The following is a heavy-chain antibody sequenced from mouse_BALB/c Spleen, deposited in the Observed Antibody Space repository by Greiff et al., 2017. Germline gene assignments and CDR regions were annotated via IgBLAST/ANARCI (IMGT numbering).Heavy chain of an antibody. CDR3: ASADSSGYPFAY. J-gene: IGHJ3*01. CDR2: ISNGGGST. D-gene: IGHD3-2*01. Sequence: EVKLVESGGGLVQPGGSLKLSCAASGFTFSSYTMSWVRQTPGKRLEWVAYISNGGGSTYYPDTVKGRFTISRDNAKNTLYLQMSSLKSEDTDMYYCASADSSGYPFAYWGQGTLVTVSA. CDR1: GFTFSSYT. V-gene: IGHV5-12-2*01.